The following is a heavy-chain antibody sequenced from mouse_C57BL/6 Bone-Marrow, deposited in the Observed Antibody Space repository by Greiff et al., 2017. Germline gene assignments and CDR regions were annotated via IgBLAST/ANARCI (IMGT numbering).Heavy chain of an antibody. CDR3: ARSGLRYYAMDY. V-gene: IGHV1-54*01. CDR1: GYAFTNYL. Sequence: QVQLQQSGAELVRPGTSVKVSCKASGYAFTNYLIEWVKQRPGQGLEWIGVINPGSGGTNYNEKFKGKATLTADKSSSTACMQLSSLTSEDSAVYFCARSGLRYYAMDYWGQGTSVTVSS. CDR2: INPGSGGT. J-gene: IGHJ4*01. D-gene: IGHD2-2*01.